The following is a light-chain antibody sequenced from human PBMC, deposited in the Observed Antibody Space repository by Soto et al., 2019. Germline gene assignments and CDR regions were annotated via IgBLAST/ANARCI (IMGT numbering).Light chain of an antibody. Sequence: DIVMTQSPDSLAVSLGERATINCKSSQSVLYSSNNKNYLAWYQQKPGQPPKLLIYWASTRESGVPDRFSCSGSGADFTLTISSLQAEDVAVYYCQQYFNTPRTSGQGTKVDIK. CDR3: QQYFNTPRT. J-gene: IGKJ1*01. CDR1: QSVLYSSNNKNY. CDR2: WAS. V-gene: IGKV4-1*01.